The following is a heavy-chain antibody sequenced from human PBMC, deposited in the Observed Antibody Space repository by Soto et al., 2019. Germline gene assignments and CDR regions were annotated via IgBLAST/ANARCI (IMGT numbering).Heavy chain of an antibody. CDR1: GFTFSSYA. J-gene: IGHJ6*02. CDR3: ARDLKLEMATETYYYYGMDV. V-gene: IGHV3-30-3*01. CDR2: ISYDGSNK. Sequence: GGSLRLSCAASGFTFSSYAMHWVRQAPGKGLEWVAVISYDGSNKYYADSVKGRFTISRDNSKNTLYLQMNSLRAEDTAVYYCARDLKLEMATETYYYYGMDVWGQGT. D-gene: IGHD5-12*01.